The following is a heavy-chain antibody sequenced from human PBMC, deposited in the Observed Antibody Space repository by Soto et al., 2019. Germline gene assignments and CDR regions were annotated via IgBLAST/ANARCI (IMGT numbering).Heavy chain of an antibody. CDR1: GGSFSGYY. V-gene: IGHV4-34*01. D-gene: IGHD1-26*01. Sequence: QVQLQQWGAGLLKPSETLSLTCGVYGGSFSGYYWSWFRQPPGKGLEWIGEISYSGSTTYNPSLKSRVTISVDTSKTQFSLRLSSVSAADTAVYYCARHFSGSYYDDYWGQGSLVTVSS. CDR2: ISYSGST. CDR3: ARHFSGSYYDDY. J-gene: IGHJ4*02.